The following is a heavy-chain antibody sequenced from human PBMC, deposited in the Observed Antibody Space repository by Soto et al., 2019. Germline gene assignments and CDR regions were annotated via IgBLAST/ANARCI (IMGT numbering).Heavy chain of an antibody. CDR3: ARTHSVYYYLH. CDR2: IYHSGTT. V-gene: IGHV4-38-2*01. CDR1: GDSISRGYY. J-gene: IGHJ4*02. Sequence: SETLSLTCAVSGDSISRGYYWAWIRQPPGKGLEYIGSIYHSGTTYYNPSLMSRVTISVDTSKNQFSLNLRSVTAADSAVYYCARTHSVYYYLHLGQGALVTIFS. D-gene: IGHD2-8*01.